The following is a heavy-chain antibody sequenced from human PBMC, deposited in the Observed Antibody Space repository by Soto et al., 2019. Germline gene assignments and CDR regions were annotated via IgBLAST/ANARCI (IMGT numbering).Heavy chain of an antibody. D-gene: IGHD3-22*01. Sequence: SETLSLTCTVSGASFTDGSLFWGWIRQSPGKGVEWIASTYIGGMTYYNPSLRSRVTISVDTSKSQFSLRPNSVTAADTAVYYCVTAPETFSPAGYYVNWFDPWGHGTLVTVSS. J-gene: IGHJ5*02. CDR2: TYIGGMT. V-gene: IGHV4-39*01. CDR3: VTAPETFSPAGYYVNWFDP. CDR1: GASFTDGSLF.